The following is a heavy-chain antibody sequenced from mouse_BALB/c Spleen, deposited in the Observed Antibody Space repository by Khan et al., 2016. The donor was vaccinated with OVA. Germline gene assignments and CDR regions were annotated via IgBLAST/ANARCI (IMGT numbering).Heavy chain of an antibody. J-gene: IGHJ3*01. Sequence: EVQLVESGPSLVKPSQTLSLTCSVSGDSITSGYWSWIRKFPGNKLEYMGYMIYSGNTYYNPSLKSRISITRHTSKNQYYLQLNSVTTEDTATYYCARSTYRYAFAYWGQGTLVTVSA. CDR3: ARSTYRYAFAY. CDR1: GDSITSGY. D-gene: IGHD2-14*01. V-gene: IGHV3-8*02. CDR2: MIYSGNT.